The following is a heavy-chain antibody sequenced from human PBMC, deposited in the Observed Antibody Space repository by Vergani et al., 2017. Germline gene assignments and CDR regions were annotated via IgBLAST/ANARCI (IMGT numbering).Heavy chain of an antibody. CDR1: GGSISSSNW. CDR3: ARHGGGYYIPSWFDP. CDR2: IYHSGST. Sequence: QVQLQESGPGLVKPPGTLSLTCAVSGGSISSSNWWSWVRQPPGKGLEWIGEIYHSGSTNYNPSLKSRVTISVDKSKNQFSLKLSSVTAADTAVYYCARHGGGYYIPSWFDPWGQGTLVTVSS. V-gene: IGHV4-4*03. D-gene: IGHD3-22*01. J-gene: IGHJ5*02.